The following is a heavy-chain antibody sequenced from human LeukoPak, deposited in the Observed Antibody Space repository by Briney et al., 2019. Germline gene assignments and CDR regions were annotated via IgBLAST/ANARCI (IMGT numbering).Heavy chain of an antibody. D-gene: IGHD3-3*01. Sequence: GGSLRLSCAASGFTFSSYSMNWVRQAPGKGLEWVSSISSSSSYIYYADSVKGRFTISRDNAKNSLYLQMNSLRAEDTAVYYCARPITIFGVVFDPWGQGTLVTVSS. V-gene: IGHV3-21*01. CDR1: GFTFSSYS. CDR2: ISSSSSYI. CDR3: ARPITIFGVVFDP. J-gene: IGHJ5*02.